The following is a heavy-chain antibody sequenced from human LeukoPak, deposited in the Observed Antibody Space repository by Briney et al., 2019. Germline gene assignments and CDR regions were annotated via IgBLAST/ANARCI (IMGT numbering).Heavy chain of an antibody. D-gene: IGHD5-12*01. Sequence: ASVKVSCKASGYTFTSYYMHWVRQAPGQGLEWMGIINTSGGSTTYAQKFQGRVTMTEDTSTDTAYMELSSLRSEDTAVYYCATDLATIRKKDYWGQGTLVTVSS. CDR2: INTSGGST. CDR3: ATDLATIRKKDY. J-gene: IGHJ4*02. V-gene: IGHV1-46*01. CDR1: GYTFTSYY.